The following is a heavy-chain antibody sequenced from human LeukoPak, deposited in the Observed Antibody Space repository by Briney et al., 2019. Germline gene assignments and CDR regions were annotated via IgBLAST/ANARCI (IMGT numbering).Heavy chain of an antibody. CDR3: ARAGGSGSYYIGYYYYYMDV. J-gene: IGHJ6*03. V-gene: IGHV4-59*08. CDR1: GGSINSYY. Sequence: SETLSLTCTVSGGSINSYYWSWIRQPPGKGLECIGYIHYTGSTNYNPSLKSRVTISVETSKNQFSLKLSSVTAADTAVYYCARAGGSGSYYIGYYYYYMDVWGKGTTVTVSS. CDR2: IHYTGST. D-gene: IGHD3-10*01.